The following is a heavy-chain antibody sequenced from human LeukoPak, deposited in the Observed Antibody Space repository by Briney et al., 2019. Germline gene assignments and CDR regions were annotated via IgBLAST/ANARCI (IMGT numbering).Heavy chain of an antibody. CDR3: ARRGVAVAGNAKYYFDY. CDR1: GYSFTSYW. CDR2: IYPGDSDT. Sequence: GESLKISCKGSGYSFTSYWIGRVRQMPGKGLEWMGIIYPGDSDTRYSPSFQGQVTISADKSISTAYLQWSSLKASDTAMYYCARRGVAVAGNAKYYFDYWGQGTLVTVSS. D-gene: IGHD6-19*01. V-gene: IGHV5-51*01. J-gene: IGHJ4*02.